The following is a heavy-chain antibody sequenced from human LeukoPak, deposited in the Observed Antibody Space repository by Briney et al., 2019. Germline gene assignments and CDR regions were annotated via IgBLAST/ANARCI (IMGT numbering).Heavy chain of an antibody. CDR2: INHSGGT. D-gene: IGHD2/OR15-2a*01. CDR3: AREAPFPRDWFDP. CDR1: GGSFSGYY. V-gene: IGHV4-34*01. Sequence: SETLSLTCAVYGGSFSGYYWSWIRQPPGKGLEWIGEINHSGGTNYNPSLKSRVTISVDTSKNQFSLKLSSVTAADTAVYYCAREAPFPRDWFDPWGQGTLVTVSS. J-gene: IGHJ5*02.